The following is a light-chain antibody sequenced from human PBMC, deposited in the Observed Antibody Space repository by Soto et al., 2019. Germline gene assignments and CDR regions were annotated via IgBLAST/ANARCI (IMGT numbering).Light chain of an antibody. CDR1: QSITNY. CDR2: KAS. CDR3: QQYKRYWT. V-gene: IGKV1-5*03. Sequence: IQMTQSPSALSASVGDRVTITFRASQSITNYLNWYQQKPGKAPKVLIYKASTLESGVPSRFSGSGSGTEFTLTINSLQPDDFATYYCQQYKRYWTLGQGTKVAIK. J-gene: IGKJ1*01.